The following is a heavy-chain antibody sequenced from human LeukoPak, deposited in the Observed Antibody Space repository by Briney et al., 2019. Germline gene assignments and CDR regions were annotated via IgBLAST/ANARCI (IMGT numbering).Heavy chain of an antibody. CDR3: ARAIAAAASGDWFDP. CDR1: GGSISSGGYS. J-gene: IGHJ5*02. Sequence: SQTLSLTCAVSGGSISSGGYSWSWIRQPPGKGLEWIGCIYHSGSTYYNPSLKSRVTISVDRSKNQFSLKLSSVTAADTAVYYCARAIAAAASGDWFDPWGQGTLVTVSS. CDR2: IYHSGST. D-gene: IGHD6-13*01. V-gene: IGHV4-30-2*01.